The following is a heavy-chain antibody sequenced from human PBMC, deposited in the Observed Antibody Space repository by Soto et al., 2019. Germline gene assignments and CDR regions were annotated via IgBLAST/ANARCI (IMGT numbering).Heavy chain of an antibody. CDR3: ARSGNSNGLVFDY. V-gene: IGHV4-59*03. CDR2: IYYSGST. J-gene: IGHJ4*02. CDR1: GSSISSYY. D-gene: IGHD5-18*01. Sequence: PSETLSLTCTVSGSSISSYYWSWIRQTPGKGLEWIAYIYYSGSTNYNPSLKSRVTISADTSRTQFSLKLTVVTAADTAVYYCARSGNSNGLVFDYWGQGTLVTVSS.